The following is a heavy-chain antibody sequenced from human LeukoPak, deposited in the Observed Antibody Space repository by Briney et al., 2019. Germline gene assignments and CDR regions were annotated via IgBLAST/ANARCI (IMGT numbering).Heavy chain of an antibody. J-gene: IGHJ4*02. V-gene: IGHV7-4-1*02. Sequence: ASVKVSCKASGYTFTSYAMNWVGQAPGQGREGMGWINTNTGTPTYAQRFTGRFVFSLDTSVSTAYLQISSLKAEDTAVYYCARDRSSSPDYWGQGTLVTVSS. CDR3: ARDRSSSPDY. CDR1: GYTFTSYA. CDR2: INTNTGTP. D-gene: IGHD6-6*01.